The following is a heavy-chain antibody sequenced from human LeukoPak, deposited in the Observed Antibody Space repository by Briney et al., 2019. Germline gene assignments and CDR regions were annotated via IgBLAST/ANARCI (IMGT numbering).Heavy chain of an antibody. J-gene: IGHJ4*02. D-gene: IGHD5-18*01. V-gene: IGHV1-69*05. CDR3: ASGDVDTAMERY. CDR2: IIPIFGTA. Sequence: SVKVSCKASGGTFSSYAISWVRQAPGQGLEWMGGIIPIFGTANYAQKFQGRVTITTDESTSTAYMELSSLRSEDTAVYYWASGDVDTAMERYWGQGTLVTVSS. CDR1: GGTFSSYA.